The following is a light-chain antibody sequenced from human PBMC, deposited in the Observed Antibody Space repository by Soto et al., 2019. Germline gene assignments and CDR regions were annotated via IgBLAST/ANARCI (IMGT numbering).Light chain of an antibody. CDR2: GAS. Sequence: EIVLTQSPGTLSLSPGERATLSCRASQSVSSSYLAWYQQKPGQAPRPLIYGASSRATGIPDRFSGSGSGTDFTLTISRLEPEDFAVYYCQQYGSSPFTFGQGTKLEIE. V-gene: IGKV3-20*01. J-gene: IGKJ2*01. CDR1: QSVSSSY. CDR3: QQYGSSPFT.